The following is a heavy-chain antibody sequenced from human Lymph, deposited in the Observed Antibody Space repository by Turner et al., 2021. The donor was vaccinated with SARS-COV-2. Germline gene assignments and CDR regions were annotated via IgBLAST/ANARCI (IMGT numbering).Heavy chain of an antibody. CDR3: ARGGAGYYYY. CDR1: CVSLSGGRYY. D-gene: IGHD1-26*01. Sequence: QVQLQASGPGLVKPSPNLSLTCPVSCVSLSGGRYYCSWIRQTAGQGLEWIGRIYTSGSTNYNPSLKMRVNISVDTSKNQFSLKLSSVTAADTAVYYCARGGAGYYYY. V-gene: IGHV4-61*02. J-gene: IGHJ6*03. CDR2: IYTSGST.